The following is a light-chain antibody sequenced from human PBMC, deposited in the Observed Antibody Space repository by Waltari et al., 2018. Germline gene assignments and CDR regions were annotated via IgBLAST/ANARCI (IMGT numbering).Light chain of an antibody. CDR3: QSAHSGSTHLL. CDR2: KDT. J-gene: IGLJ2*01. Sequence: SYELTQPPSVSVSPGQTARIPCSGDVLPKQYAYWYQQKPGQPPVLIISKDTERASGIPERFSGSTSGTTVTLTISGAQADDEADYYWQSAHSGSTHLLFGGGTKLTVL. CDR1: VLPKQY. V-gene: IGLV3-25*03.